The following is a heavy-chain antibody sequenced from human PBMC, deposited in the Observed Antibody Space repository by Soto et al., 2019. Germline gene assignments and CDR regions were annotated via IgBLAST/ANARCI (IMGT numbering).Heavy chain of an antibody. D-gene: IGHD4-17*01. J-gene: IGHJ2*01. CDR3: AKGPTVTTVPWYFDL. V-gene: IGHV3-15*07. CDR2: IKSKTDGGTT. Sequence: GGPLRVSCAASGFTISNAWRNWARQAPGKGLEWVGRIKSKTDGGTTDYAAPVKGRFTISRDDSKNTLYLQMNSLRAEDTAVYYCAKGPTVTTVPWYFDLWGRGTLVTVSS. CDR1: GFTISNAW.